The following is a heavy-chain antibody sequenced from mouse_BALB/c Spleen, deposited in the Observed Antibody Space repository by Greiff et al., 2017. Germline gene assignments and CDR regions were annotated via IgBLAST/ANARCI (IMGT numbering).Heavy chain of an antibody. CDR2: IDPENGDT. Sequence: EVQLVESGAELVRSGASVKLSCTASGFNIKDYYMHWVKQRPEQGLEWIGWIDPENGDTEYAPKFQGKATMTADTSSNTAYLQLSSLTSEDTAVYYCYYYGSSSLYAMDYWGQGTSVTVSS. D-gene: IGHD1-1*01. CDR3: YYYGSSSLYAMDY. J-gene: IGHJ4*01. CDR1: GFNIKDYY. V-gene: IGHV14-4*02.